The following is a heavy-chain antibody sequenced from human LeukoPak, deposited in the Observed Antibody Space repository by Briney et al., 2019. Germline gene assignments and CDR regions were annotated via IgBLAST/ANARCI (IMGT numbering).Heavy chain of an antibody. J-gene: IGHJ4*02. V-gene: IGHV4-30-4*01. CDR2: IYYRGST. CDR3: ARGSWSSSIDY. CDR1: GGSISSGDYY. Sequence: SETLSLTCTVSGGSISSGDYYWSWIRQPPGKGLEWIGYIYYRGSTYYNPSLKSRLTISVDTSKNQFSLRLSSVTAADTAVYYCARGSWSSSIDYWGQGTLVTVSS. D-gene: IGHD6-6*01.